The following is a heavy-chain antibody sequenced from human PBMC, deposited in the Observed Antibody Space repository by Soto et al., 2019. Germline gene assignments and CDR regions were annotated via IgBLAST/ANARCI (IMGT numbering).Heavy chain of an antibody. CDR2: INAGNGNT. V-gene: IGHV1-3*01. Sequence: ASVKVSCKASGYTFTGYAMHWVRQAPGQRLEWMGWINAGNGNTKYSQKFQGRVTITRDTSASTAYMELSSLRSEDTAVYYCARGPWGSGLYYFDYWGQGTLVTVSS. CDR3: ARGPWGSGLYYFDY. CDR1: GYTFTGYA. J-gene: IGHJ4*02. D-gene: IGHD3-10*01.